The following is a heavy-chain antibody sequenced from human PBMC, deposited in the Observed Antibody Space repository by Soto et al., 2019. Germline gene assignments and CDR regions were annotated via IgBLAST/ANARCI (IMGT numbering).Heavy chain of an antibody. CDR1: GYTFSTYD. CDR2: IIVYNGDT. Sequence: QVQLVQSGAEVKKPGASVKVSCKASGYTFSTYDINWVRQAPGQGLEWMGNIIVYNGDTNHAQKYQGRVTMTTDTSTTTAYMELRNLRADDTAVEYCARGGYGGNWAPYWGQGTLVTVSS. V-gene: IGHV1-18*01. D-gene: IGHD2-15*01. J-gene: IGHJ4*02. CDR3: ARGGYGGNWAPY.